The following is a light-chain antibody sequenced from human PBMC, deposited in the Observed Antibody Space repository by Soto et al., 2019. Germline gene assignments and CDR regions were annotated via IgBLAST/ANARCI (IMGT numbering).Light chain of an antibody. CDR2: GAS. CDR3: QQDGSSPRT. V-gene: IGKV3-20*01. CDR1: QSVSSSY. J-gene: IGKJ1*01. Sequence: EIVLTQSPGTLSLSPGERATLSCRASQSVSSSYLAWYQQKPGQAPRLLIYGASGRATGIPDRFSGSGSGTDFTLIISRLEPEDFAVYYCQQDGSSPRTFGQGTKA.